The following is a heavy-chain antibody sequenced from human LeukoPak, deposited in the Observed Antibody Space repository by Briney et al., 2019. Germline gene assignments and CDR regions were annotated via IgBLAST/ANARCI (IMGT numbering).Heavy chain of an antibody. CDR2: ISPDGRST. V-gene: IGHV3-74*01. CDR1: GFTFRSYW. CDR3: ATKWFRELFG. D-gene: IGHD3-10*01. J-gene: IGHJ4*02. Sequence: GGSLRLSCAASGFTFRSYWMHWARQVPGKGLVWVSRISPDGRSTNYADSVKGRFTISRDNAKNSLYLQMNSLRAEDTAVYYCATKWFRELFGWGQGTLVTVSS.